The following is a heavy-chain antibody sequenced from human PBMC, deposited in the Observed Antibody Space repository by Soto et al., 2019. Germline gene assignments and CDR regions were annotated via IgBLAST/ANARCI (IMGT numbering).Heavy chain of an antibody. CDR1: GGTFSSYA. CDR3: AREHIPRSGMDV. V-gene: IGHV1-69*13. Sequence: GASVKVSCKASGGTFSSYAISWVRQAPGQGLEWMGGIIPIFGTANYAQKFQGRVTITADESTSTAYMELSSLRSEDTAVYYCAREHIPRSGMDVWGQGTTVTVSS. CDR2: IIPIFGTA. J-gene: IGHJ6*02.